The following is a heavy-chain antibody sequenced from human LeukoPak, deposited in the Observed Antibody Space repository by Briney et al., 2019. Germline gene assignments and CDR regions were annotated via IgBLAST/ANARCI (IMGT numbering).Heavy chain of an antibody. J-gene: IGHJ5*02. CDR3: ARESLDYDILTGYNNWFDP. Sequence: SETLSLTCTVSGGSISSYYWSWIRQPPGKGLEWIGYIYYSGSTNYNPSLKSRVTISVDTSKNQFSLKLSSVTAADTAVYYCARESLDYDILTGYNNWFDPWGQGTLVTVPS. CDR2: IYYSGST. D-gene: IGHD3-9*01. V-gene: IGHV4-59*08. CDR1: GGSISSYY.